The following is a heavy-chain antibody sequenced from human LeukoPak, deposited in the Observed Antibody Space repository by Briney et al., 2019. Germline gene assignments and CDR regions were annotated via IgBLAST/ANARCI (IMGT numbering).Heavy chain of an antibody. Sequence: GGSLRLSCAASGFSLSNHYMDWVRQAPGKGLEGVGRTRNRADSYTTEYAASVRGRFIISRDDSKNSLFLQMNSLKTEDTAVYFCARGFDYGDGFDYWGQGTLVTVSS. CDR2: TRNRADSYTT. D-gene: IGHD4-17*01. V-gene: IGHV3-72*01. J-gene: IGHJ4*02. CDR3: ARGFDYGDGFDY. CDR1: GFSLSNHY.